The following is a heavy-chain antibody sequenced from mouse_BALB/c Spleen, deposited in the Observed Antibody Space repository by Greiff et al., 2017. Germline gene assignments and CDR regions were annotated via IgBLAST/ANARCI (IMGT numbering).Heavy chain of an antibody. D-gene: IGHD2-2*01. CDR2: INPSTGYT. V-gene: IGHV1-7*01. CDR3: AIPGYDGFAY. J-gene: IGHJ3*01. CDR1: GYTFTSYW. Sequence: VQLQQSGAELAKPGASVKMSCKASGYTFTSYWMHWVKQRPGQGLEWIGYINPSTGYTEYNQKFKDKATLTADKSSSTAYMQLSSLTSEDSAVYYCAIPGYDGFAYWGQGTLVTVSA.